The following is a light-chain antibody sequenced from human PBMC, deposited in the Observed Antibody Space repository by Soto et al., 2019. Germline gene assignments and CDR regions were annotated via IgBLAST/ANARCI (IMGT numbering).Light chain of an antibody. J-gene: IGKJ4*01. CDR2: GAS. CDR3: QQYNNWLT. Sequence: EIVMTQSPATLSVSPGERATLSCRASQSVSSNLAWYQQKPGQAPRLLIYGASTRATGIPARFSGSGSGTEFTLTSSRLQSEDFAVYYCQQYNNWLTFGGGTKVEIK. CDR1: QSVSSN. V-gene: IGKV3-15*01.